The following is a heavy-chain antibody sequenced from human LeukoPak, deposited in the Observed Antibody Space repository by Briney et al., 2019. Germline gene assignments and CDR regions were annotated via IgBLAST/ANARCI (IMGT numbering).Heavy chain of an antibody. CDR2: IYYSGST. CDR1: DGSISDYY. J-gene: IGHJ4*02. CDR3: ARNIRGRAVVPGY. V-gene: IGHV4-59*01. D-gene: IGHD6-19*01. Sequence: ASETLSLTCTVSDGSISDYYWSWIRQPPGKGLEWIGYIYYSGSTGYNPSLRSRVTMSLDTSKNQFSLKLSSVTAADTALYYCARNIRGRAVVPGYWGQGTLVTVSS.